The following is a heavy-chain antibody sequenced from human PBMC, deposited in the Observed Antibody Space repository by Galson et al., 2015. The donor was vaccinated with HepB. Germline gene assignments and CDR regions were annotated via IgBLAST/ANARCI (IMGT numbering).Heavy chain of an antibody. CDR3: ARAESALFFDWPTHYYYYYGMDV. CDR1: GYTFTGYY. V-gene: IGHV1-2*04. J-gene: IGHJ6*02. D-gene: IGHD3/OR15-3a*01. CDR2: INPNSGGT. Sequence: SVKVSCKASGYTFTGYYMHWVRQAPGQGLEWMGWINPNSGGTNYAQKFQGWVTMTRDTSISTAYMELSRLRSDDTAVYYCARAESALFFDWPTHYYYYYGMDVWGQGTTVTVSS.